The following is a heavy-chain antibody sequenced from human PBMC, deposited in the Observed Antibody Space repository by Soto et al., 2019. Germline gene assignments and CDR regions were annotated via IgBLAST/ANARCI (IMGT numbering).Heavy chain of an antibody. J-gene: IGHJ4*02. CDR3: ARLDIAVAVTNY. CDR1: GGSISSSSYY. D-gene: IGHD6-19*01. Sequence: SETLSLTCTVSGGSISSSSYYWGWIRQPPGKGLEWIGSIYYSGSTYYNPSLKSRVTISVDTSKNQFSLKLSSVTAADTAVYYCARLDIAVAVTNYWGQGTLVTVSS. V-gene: IGHV4-39*01. CDR2: IYYSGST.